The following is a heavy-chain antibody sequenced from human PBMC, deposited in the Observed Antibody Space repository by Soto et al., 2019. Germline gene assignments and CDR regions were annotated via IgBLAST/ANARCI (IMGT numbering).Heavy chain of an antibody. CDR3: AREKGSSGFDP. CDR1: GYTVTTYG. Sequence: GASVKVSCKASGYTVTTYGINGVRQATGQGLEWMGWMNPNSGNTGYAQKFQGRVTMTRNTSISTAYMELSSLRSEDTAVYYCAREKGSSGFDPWGQGTLVTVSS. J-gene: IGHJ5*02. V-gene: IGHV1-8*01. D-gene: IGHD6-6*01. CDR2: MNPNSGNT.